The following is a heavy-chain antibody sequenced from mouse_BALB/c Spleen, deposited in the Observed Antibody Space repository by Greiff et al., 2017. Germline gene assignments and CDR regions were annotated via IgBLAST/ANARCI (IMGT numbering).Heavy chain of an antibody. CDR2: ISSGGRT. D-gene: IGHD1-1*01. CDR3: AREGSSYGDAMDY. CDR1: GFTFSSYA. Sequence: EVHLVESGGGLVKPGGSLKLSCAASGFTFSSYAMSWVRQTPEKRLEWVASISSGGRTYYPDSVKGRFTISRDNARNILYLQMSSLRSEDTAMYYCAREGSSYGDAMDYWGQGTSVTVSS. J-gene: IGHJ4*01. V-gene: IGHV5-6-5*01.